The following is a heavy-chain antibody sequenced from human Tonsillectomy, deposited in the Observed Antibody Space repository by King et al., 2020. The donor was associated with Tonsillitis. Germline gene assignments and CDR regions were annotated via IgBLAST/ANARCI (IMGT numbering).Heavy chain of an antibody. D-gene: IGHD1-1*01. CDR3: ARDQSTSGQTTTDY. CDR1: GFTFSNYW. V-gene: IGHV3-74*01. J-gene: IGHJ4*02. CDR2: ISDDGTHT. Sequence: VQLVESGGGLVQPGGSLRLSCEASGFTFSNYWMHWVRQAPGRGPVWVSRISDDGTHTIYADSVKGRFTISRDNAKNTLYLQVSSLGVEDTAVYYCARDQSTSGQTTTDYWGQGTLVTVSS.